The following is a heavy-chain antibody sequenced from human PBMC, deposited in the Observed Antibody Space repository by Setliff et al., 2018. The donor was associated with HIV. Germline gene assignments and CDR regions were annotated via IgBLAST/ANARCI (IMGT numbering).Heavy chain of an antibody. J-gene: IGHJ3*02. Sequence: SETLSLTCTVSGGSISTSSYYWGWIRQPPGKGLEWIGSIYSSGNTYYSPSLKSRVSMSVDRSKNQFSLKLSSVTAADTAVYYCARLFQWMSYSFDIWGQGTMVTVSS. CDR3: ARLFQWMSYSFDI. CDR2: IYSSGNT. CDR1: GGSISTSSYY. D-gene: IGHD5-12*01. V-gene: IGHV4-39*01.